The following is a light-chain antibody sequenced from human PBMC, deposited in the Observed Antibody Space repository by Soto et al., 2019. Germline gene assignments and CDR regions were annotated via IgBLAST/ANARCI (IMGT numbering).Light chain of an antibody. CDR2: LGS. J-gene: IGKJ1*01. V-gene: IGKV2-28*01. CDR1: QSLLHSNGYNY. CDR3: MQALQTPPT. Sequence: DIVMTQSPLSLPVTPGEPATISCRSSQSLLHSNGYNYLDWYLQKPRQAPQLLIYLGSTRASGVPDRFSGSGSGTDFTLKISRVEAEDVGIYYCMQALQTPPTFGQGTKVDIK.